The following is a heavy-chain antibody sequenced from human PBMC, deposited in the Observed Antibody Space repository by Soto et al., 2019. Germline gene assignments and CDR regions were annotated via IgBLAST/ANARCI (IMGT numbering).Heavy chain of an antibody. CDR2: IGGDGEST. Sequence: GGSLRLSCAASGFTFSRYAMSWVRQIPGKGLECVSAIGGDGESTHYADSVKGRFTISRDNSKNTLYLQMNSLRAEDTAVYYCARGPRYSSGWYFTQYHFDYWGQGTLVTVSS. D-gene: IGHD6-19*01. V-gene: IGHV3-23*01. CDR3: ARGPRYSSGWYFTQYHFDY. J-gene: IGHJ4*02. CDR1: GFTFSRYA.